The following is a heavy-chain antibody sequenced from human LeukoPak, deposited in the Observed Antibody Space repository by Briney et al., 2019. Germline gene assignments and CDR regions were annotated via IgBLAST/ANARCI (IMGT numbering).Heavy chain of an antibody. Sequence: ASVKVSCKASGYSFTGYYIHWVRPAPGQGLEWMGRINPNSGGKNYAQKFQGRVTMTRDTSISTAYMELSRLKSDDTAVYYCASPPASGWSDFDYWGQGTLVTVSS. J-gene: IGHJ4*02. D-gene: IGHD6-19*01. CDR3: ASPPASGWSDFDY. CDR1: GYSFTGYY. CDR2: INPNSGGK. V-gene: IGHV1-2*06.